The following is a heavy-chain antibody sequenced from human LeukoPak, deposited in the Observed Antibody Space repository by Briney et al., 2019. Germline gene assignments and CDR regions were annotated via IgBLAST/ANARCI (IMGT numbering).Heavy chain of an antibody. J-gene: IGHJ6*03. CDR1: GGSISSGDYY. CDR3: AVGSSWYGHYMDL. CDR2: IYYSGST. Sequence: SETLSLTCTVSGGSISSGDYYWSWIRQPPGKGLEWIGYIYYSGSTYYNPSLKSRVTISVDTSKNQFSLKLSSVTAADTAVYYCAVGSSWYGHYMDLWGNGTTVTVSS. V-gene: IGHV4-30-4*08. D-gene: IGHD6-13*01.